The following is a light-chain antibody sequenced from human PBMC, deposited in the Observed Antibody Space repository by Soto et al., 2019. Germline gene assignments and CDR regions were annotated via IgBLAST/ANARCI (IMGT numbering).Light chain of an antibody. Sequence: EIVMTQSPGTLSVSPGERVTLSCRASQSVDSNLAWYSQRPGQAPRLLIYGASTRATGIPARFSGSGSGTEFTRTISGLQSEDFAVYFCHQYNNWLWTFGQGTRVEIK. CDR2: GAS. CDR3: HQYNNWLWT. CDR1: QSVDSN. V-gene: IGKV3-15*01. J-gene: IGKJ1*01.